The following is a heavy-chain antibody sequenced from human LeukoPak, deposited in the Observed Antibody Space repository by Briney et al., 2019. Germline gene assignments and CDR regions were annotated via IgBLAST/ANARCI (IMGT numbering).Heavy chain of an antibody. CDR1: AVSISSHY. Sequence: PSETLSLTCTVSAVSISSHYWSWVRQPPGKGLEWTGNIYDSESTHYKSSLKSRVTISVDTSKNQFSLRLRSVSAADTAVYYCARVLQNYYYLDVWGKGTTVTVSS. V-gene: IGHV4-59*11. CDR3: ARVLQNYYYLDV. D-gene: IGHD3-3*01. CDR2: IYDSEST. J-gene: IGHJ6*03.